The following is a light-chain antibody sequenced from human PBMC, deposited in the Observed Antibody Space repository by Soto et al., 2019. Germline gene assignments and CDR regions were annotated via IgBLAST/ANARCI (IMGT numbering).Light chain of an antibody. V-gene: IGKV3-15*01. CDR3: QHCYNCPRT. CDR2: GAS. CDR1: QSIVTN. Sequence: EIVMTQSPATLSVSPGERVTLSCRASQSIVTNVAWYHHKPGQPPSLLIYGASTRATGISSRFSCSGYGTEFTRAISILQSEDYAVYYCQHCYNCPRTFGQGTKVDI. J-gene: IGKJ1*01.